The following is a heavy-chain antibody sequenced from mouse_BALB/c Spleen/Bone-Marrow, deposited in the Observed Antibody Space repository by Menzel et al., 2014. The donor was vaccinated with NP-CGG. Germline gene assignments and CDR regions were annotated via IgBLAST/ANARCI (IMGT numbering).Heavy chain of an antibody. CDR1: GYTFTSYY. CDR3: ARGELPYYFDY. J-gene: IGHJ2*01. CDR2: IYPGDGST. Sequence: QVQLQHSGPELVKPGASVKMSCKASGYTFTSYYIHWVKQRPGQGLEWIGWIYPGDGSTKYNEKFKGKTTLTADKSSSTAYMLLSSLTSEDSAIYFCARGELPYYFDYWSQGTTLTVSS. V-gene: IGHV1S56*01.